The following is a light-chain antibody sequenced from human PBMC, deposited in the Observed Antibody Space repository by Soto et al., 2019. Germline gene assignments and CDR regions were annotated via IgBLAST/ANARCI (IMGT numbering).Light chain of an antibody. V-gene: IGLV2-14*01. CDR1: SSDVGGYNY. Sequence: QSALTQPASVSGSPGQSITISCTGTSSDVGGYNYVSWYQQHPGKAPKLMIYEVSNRPSGVSNRFSGSKSGNPASLTISGLQAEDEADYYCSSYTSSSTVFGGGTKVTVL. CDR3: SSYTSSSTV. CDR2: EVS. J-gene: IGLJ3*02.